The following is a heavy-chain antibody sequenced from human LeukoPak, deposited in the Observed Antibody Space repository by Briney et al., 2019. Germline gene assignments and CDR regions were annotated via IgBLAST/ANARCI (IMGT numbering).Heavy chain of an antibody. J-gene: IGHJ5*02. CDR1: GDSLNSGNHY. CDR3: ASPSPGFDP. Sequence: PSETLSLTCSVSGDSLNSGNHYWGWIRQSPGKGLEWVGYITHSGIPDYNPSLNGRVTISLDRSKNQFSLRLTYVTAADTAVYYCASPSPGFDPWGQGTLVTVSS. V-gene: IGHV4-30-4*08. CDR2: ITHSGIP. D-gene: IGHD1-1*01.